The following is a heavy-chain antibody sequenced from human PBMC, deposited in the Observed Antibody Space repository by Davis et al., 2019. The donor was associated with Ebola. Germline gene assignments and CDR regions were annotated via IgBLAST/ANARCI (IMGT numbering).Heavy chain of an antibody. D-gene: IGHD2-2*01. Sequence: MPGGSLRLSCTVSGGSISSYYWSWIRQPPGKGLEWIAYIPHSGSTNYNPSLKSRVTISVDTSKNQFSLKLSSLTAADTAVYYCARTLVESVLIPAAPNYFDYWGQGTLVTVSS. V-gene: IGHV4-59*01. CDR2: IPHSGST. J-gene: IGHJ4*02. CDR3: ARTLVESVLIPAAPNYFDY. CDR1: GGSISSYY.